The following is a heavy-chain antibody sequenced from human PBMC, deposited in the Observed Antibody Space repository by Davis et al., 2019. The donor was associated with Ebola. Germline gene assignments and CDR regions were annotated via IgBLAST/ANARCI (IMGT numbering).Heavy chain of an antibody. CDR1: GFTFSSYA. CDR2: ISGSGGST. Sequence: PGGSLRLSCAASGFTFSSYAMSWVRQAPGKGLEWVSGISGSGGSTYHAGSVKGRFTISRDNSKDTLYLQMNSLRAEDTAVYYCARGTLWIQLWSYFDYWGQGTLVTVSS. J-gene: IGHJ4*02. CDR3: ARGTLWIQLWSYFDY. D-gene: IGHD5-18*01. V-gene: IGHV3-23*01.